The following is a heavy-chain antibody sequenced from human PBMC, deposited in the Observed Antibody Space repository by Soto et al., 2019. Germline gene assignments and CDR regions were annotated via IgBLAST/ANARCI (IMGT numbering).Heavy chain of an antibody. CDR3: ARGSQNDYGDSRWFDP. J-gene: IGHJ5*02. CDR2: INDIGNT. Sequence: PSETLSLTCAVYVGSFRGYHWSWIRQPPGKGLEWIGEINDIGNTKYNPSLKSRATMSVDTSKNQFSLELSSVTAADTAVYYCARGSQNDYGDSRWFDPWGQGTLVTVSS. D-gene: IGHD4-17*01. CDR1: VGSFRGYH. V-gene: IGHV4-34*01.